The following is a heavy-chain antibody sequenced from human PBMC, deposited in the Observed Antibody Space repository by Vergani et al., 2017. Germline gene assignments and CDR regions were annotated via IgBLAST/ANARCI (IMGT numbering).Heavy chain of an antibody. D-gene: IGHD6-6*01. CDR2: IYTSGST. Sequence: QVQLQESGPGLVKPSETLSLTCTVSGGSISSYYWSWIRQPAGKGLEWIWRIYTSGSTNYNPSLKSRVTMYVDTSKNQFSLKLSSVTAADAAVYYCARDSRSGSSYWFDPWGQGTLVTVSS. J-gene: IGHJ5*02. V-gene: IGHV4-4*07. CDR1: GGSISSYY. CDR3: ARDSRSGSSYWFDP.